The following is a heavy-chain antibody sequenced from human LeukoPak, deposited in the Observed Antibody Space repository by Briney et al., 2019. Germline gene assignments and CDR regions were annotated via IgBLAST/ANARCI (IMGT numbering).Heavy chain of an antibody. CDR3: AKDLAARPSYHWFDP. J-gene: IGHJ5*02. CDR1: GFTFSSYA. D-gene: IGHD6-6*01. Sequence: GGSLRLSCAASGFTFSSYAMSWVRQAPGKGLEWVSAIGGSGGSTYYADSVKGRFTISRDNSKNTLYLQMNSLRAEDTAVYYCAKDLAARPSYHWFDPWGQGTLVTVSS. CDR2: IGGSGGST. V-gene: IGHV3-23*01.